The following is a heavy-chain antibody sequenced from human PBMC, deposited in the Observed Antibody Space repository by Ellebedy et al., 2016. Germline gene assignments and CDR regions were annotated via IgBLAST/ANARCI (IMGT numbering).Heavy chain of an antibody. CDR3: AREFGGYSYGYPFDY. D-gene: IGHD5-18*01. V-gene: IGHV3-30*03. J-gene: IGHJ4*02. CDR2: ISYDGSNK. CDR1: GFTFSSYG. Sequence: GESLKISCAASGFTFSSYGMHWVRQAPGKGLEWVAVISYDGSNKYYADSVKGRFTISRDNSKNTLYLQMNSLRAEDTAVYYCAREFGGYSYGYPFDYWGQGTPVTVSS.